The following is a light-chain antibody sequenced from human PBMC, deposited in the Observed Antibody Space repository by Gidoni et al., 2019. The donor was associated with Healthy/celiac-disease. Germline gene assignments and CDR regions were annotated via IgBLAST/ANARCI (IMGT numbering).Light chain of an antibody. Sequence: SSELTQDPAVSVALGQTVRITCQGDSLRSYYASWYQQKPGQAPVLVIYSKNNRPSGIPGRFSGSSSGNTATLTITGAQAEDEADYYCNSRDSSGNHFYIFGTGTKVTVL. CDR1: SLRSYY. CDR3: NSRDSSGNHFYI. J-gene: IGLJ1*01. V-gene: IGLV3-19*01. CDR2: SKN.